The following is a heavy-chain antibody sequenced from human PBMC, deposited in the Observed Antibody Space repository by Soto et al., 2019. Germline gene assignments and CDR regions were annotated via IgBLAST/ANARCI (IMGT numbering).Heavy chain of an antibody. Sequence: ASVKVSCKASGGTFSSYAISWVRQAPGQGLEWMGGIIPIFGTANYAQKFQGRVTITADESTSTAYMELSSLRSEDTAVYYCARKPQVWGSGWFDPWGQGTLVTVSS. V-gene: IGHV1-69*13. CDR2: IIPIFGTA. CDR3: ARKPQVWGSGWFDP. CDR1: GGTFSSYA. J-gene: IGHJ5*02. D-gene: IGHD7-27*01.